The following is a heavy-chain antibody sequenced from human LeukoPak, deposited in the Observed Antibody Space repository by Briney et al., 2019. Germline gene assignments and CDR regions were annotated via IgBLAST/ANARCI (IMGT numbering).Heavy chain of an antibody. J-gene: IGHJ5*02. CDR3: ARFSIGYDFWSGYMEYNWFDP. Sequence: ASVKVSCKASGGTFSSYAISWVRQAPGQGLEWMGGIIPIFGTANYAQKFQGRVTITADESTSTAYMEPSSLRSEDTAVYYCARFSIGYDFWSGYMEYNWFDPWGQGTLVTVSS. V-gene: IGHV1-69*13. CDR1: GGTFSSYA. D-gene: IGHD3-3*01. CDR2: IIPIFGTA.